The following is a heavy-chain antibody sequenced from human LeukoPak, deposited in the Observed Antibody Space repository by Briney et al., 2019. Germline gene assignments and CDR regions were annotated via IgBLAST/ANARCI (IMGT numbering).Heavy chain of an antibody. CDR3: PRGYTFGNFDY. CDR2: VSGRGDDT. D-gene: IGHD5-18*01. J-gene: IGHJ4*02. V-gene: IGHV3-23*01. Sequence: GGSLRLSCVASGFTFSHYAMSWVRQAPGKGLEWVSAVSGRGDDTYYADSVKGRFTTSRDNSKNTLSLELNSLRAEDTAIYYCPRGYTFGNFDYWGQGALVTVSS. CDR1: GFTFSHYA.